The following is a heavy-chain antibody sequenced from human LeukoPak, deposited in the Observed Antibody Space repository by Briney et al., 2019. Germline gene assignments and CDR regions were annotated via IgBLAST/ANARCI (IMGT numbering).Heavy chain of an antibody. CDR1: GYTFTGYY. V-gene: IGHV1-2*06. CDR3: ARDGGSWNNPFYYFDY. CDR2: VNPNNEGT. Sequence: ASVKVSXKASGYTFTGYYIHGVRHAPGQGLEWMVRVNPNNEGTNYAQKFQGRVTMTRDTSISRAYMEWSRLRSDDTAVYYCARDGGSWNNPFYYFDYWGQGTLVTVSS. J-gene: IGHJ4*02. D-gene: IGHD2-15*01.